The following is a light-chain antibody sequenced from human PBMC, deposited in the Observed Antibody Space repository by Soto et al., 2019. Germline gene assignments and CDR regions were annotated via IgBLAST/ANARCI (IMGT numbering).Light chain of an antibody. V-gene: IGLV1-47*01. CDR2: RND. J-gene: IGLJ1*01. CDR1: SSNVGVNF. Sequence: QSALTQPPSASGTPGQRVTISCSGSSSNVGVNFVYWYQHLPGTAPKLLIYRNDQRPSGVPDRFSGSKSGTSSSLAISGLRYEDEADYYCAAWDDSLRGRLFGTGTKLTVL. CDR3: AAWDDSLRGRL.